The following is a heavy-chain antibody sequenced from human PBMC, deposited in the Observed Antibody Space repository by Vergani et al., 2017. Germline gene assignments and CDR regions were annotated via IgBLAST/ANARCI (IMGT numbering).Heavy chain of an antibody. CDR3: TRDTFYPSSGWYVGLFDY. D-gene: IGHD6-19*01. V-gene: IGHV3-23*01. CDR1: GFTFSSYA. CDR2: ISGSGGST. Sequence: EVQLLESGGGLVQPGGSLRLSCAASGFTFSSYAMSWVRQAPGKGLEWVSAISGSGGSTYYADSVKGRFTISRDNSKNTLYLQMNSLRAEDTAVYYCTRDTFYPSSGWYVGLFDYWGQGTLVTVSS. J-gene: IGHJ4*02.